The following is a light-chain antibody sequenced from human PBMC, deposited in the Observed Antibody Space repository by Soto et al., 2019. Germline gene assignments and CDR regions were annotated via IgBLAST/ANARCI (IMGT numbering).Light chain of an antibody. J-gene: IGKJ2*01. CDR1: QSVSSH. CDR3: QQRSNWPYT. Sequence: EIVLTQSPGTLSLSPGERATLSCRASQSVSSHLAWYQQKPGQAPRLLIYDASNRATGIPARFSGSGSGTDFTLTISSLEPEDFAVYYCQQRSNWPYTFGQGTKLEIK. V-gene: IGKV3-11*01. CDR2: DAS.